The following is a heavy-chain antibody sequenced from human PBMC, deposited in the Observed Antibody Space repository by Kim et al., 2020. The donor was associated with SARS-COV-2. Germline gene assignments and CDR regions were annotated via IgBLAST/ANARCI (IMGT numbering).Heavy chain of an antibody. D-gene: IGHD3-22*01. CDR3: ARDRYSITMIVVVITSSGYFDY. V-gene: IGHV4-39*07. CDR2: IYYSGST. CDR1: GGSISSSSYY. J-gene: IGHJ4*02. Sequence: SETLSLTCTVSGGSISSSSYYWGWIRQPPGKGLEWIGSIYYSGSTYYNPSLKSRATISVDTSKNQFSLKLSSVTAADTAVYYCARDRYSITMIVVVITSSGYFDYWGQGTLVTVSS.